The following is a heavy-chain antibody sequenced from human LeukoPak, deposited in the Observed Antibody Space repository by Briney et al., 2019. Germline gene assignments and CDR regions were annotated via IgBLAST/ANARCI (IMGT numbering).Heavy chain of an antibody. V-gene: IGHV4-59*01. CDR2: IYYTGST. Sequence: SETLSLTYTVSGDSINSYYWTWIRQAPGKGLEWIGYIYYTGSTNYSPSLKSRVGISIDPSKNQFSLKLTSVTAADTAVYYCARDPTYWGQGILVTVSS. J-gene: IGHJ4*02. CDR1: GDSINSYY. CDR3: ARDPTY.